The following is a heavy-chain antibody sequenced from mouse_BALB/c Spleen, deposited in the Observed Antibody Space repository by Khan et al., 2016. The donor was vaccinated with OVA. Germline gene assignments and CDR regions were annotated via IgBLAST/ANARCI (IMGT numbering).Heavy chain of an antibody. D-gene: IGHD1-1*01. V-gene: IGHV1-4*01. Sequence: VQLQQSGAELARPGASVKMSCKASGYTFTSYWMHWVKQRPGQGLEWIGYINPSTDYTYYNQNFKDKATLTADKSSNTAYMQLTSLTSEDSAVYYYVNQGSSSGWFAYWGQGTLVTVSA. CDR3: VNQGSSSGWFAY. J-gene: IGHJ3*01. CDR2: INPSTDYT. CDR1: GYTFTSYW.